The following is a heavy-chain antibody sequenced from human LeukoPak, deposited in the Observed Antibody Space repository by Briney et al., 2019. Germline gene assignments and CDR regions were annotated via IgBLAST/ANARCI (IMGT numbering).Heavy chain of an antibody. CDR3: ARGDYYFDY. CDR1: GGSISSYY. V-gene: IGHV4-59*01. D-gene: IGHD2-21*02. CDR2: IYYSGST. Sequence: SETLSLTCTVSGGSISSYYWSWIRQPPGKGLEWIGYIYYSGSTNYNPSLKSRVTISVDTSKDQFSLKLSSVTAADTAVYYCARGDYYFDYWGQGTLVTVSS. J-gene: IGHJ4*02.